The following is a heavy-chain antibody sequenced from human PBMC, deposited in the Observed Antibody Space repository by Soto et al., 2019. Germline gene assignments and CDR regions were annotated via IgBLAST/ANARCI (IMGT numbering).Heavy chain of an antibody. CDR3: AKAWMDNARQRYFDH. Sequence: WGSLRLSCAASGFTFSSYAMSWVRQAPGKGLEWVSAISGSGGGTYYADSVKGRFTISRDNSKNTLYLQMNSLRAEDTAVYSCAKAWMDNARQRYFDHWGQGTLVTVSS. D-gene: IGHD5-12*01. CDR2: ISGSGGGT. CDR1: GFTFSSYA. V-gene: IGHV3-23*01. J-gene: IGHJ4*02.